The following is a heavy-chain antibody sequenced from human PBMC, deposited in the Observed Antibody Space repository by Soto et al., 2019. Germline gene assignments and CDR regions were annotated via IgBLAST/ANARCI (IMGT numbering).Heavy chain of an antibody. CDR1: GGSISSSSYY. V-gene: IGHV4-39*01. Sequence: QLQLQESGPGLVKPSETLSLTCTVSGGSISSSSYYWGWIRQPPGKGLEWIGSIYYSGSTYYNPSLKSRVTISVDTSKNQFSLKLSSVTAADTAVYYCARRLKTWGVFDYWGQGTLVTVSS. CDR3: ARRLKTWGVFDY. D-gene: IGHD3-16*01. J-gene: IGHJ4*02. CDR2: IYYSGST.